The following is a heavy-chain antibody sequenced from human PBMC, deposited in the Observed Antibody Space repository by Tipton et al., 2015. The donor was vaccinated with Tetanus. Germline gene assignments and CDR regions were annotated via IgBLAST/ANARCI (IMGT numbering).Heavy chain of an antibody. D-gene: IGHD2-15*01. CDR3: AKEFQRARIRFFDS. Sequence: SLRLSCAASGFTFSEYIVHWVRQAPGKGLEWVAVIPFDGRNERYADSVKGRFIISRDNSKNTLYLQMNSLRPEDTAVYYCAKEFQRARIRFFDSWGQGSQVTASS. CDR1: GFTFSEYI. V-gene: IGHV3-30*18. J-gene: IGHJ4*02. CDR2: IPFDGRNE.